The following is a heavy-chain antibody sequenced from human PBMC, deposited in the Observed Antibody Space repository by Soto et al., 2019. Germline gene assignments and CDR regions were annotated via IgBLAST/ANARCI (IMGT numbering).Heavy chain of an antibody. CDR2: IYATGTT. CDR1: GASISGFY. J-gene: IGHJ5*02. Sequence: SETLSLTCTVSGASISGFYWSWIRKSAGKGLEWIGRIYATGTTDYNPSLKSRVMMSVDTSKKQFSLKLRSVTAADTAVYYCVRDGTKTLRDWLDPGGQGISVTGSS. D-gene: IGHD1-1*01. V-gene: IGHV4-4*07. CDR3: VRDGTKTLRDWLDP.